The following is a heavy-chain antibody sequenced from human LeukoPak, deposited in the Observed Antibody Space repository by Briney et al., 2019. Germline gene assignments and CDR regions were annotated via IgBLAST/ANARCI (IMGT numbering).Heavy chain of an antibody. J-gene: IGHJ4*02. CDR2: ISAYNGNT. CDR1: GYTFTNYG. Sequence: ASVKVSCKASGYTFTNYGISWVRQAPGQGLEWMGWISAYNGNTNYAQKVQGRVTVTTDTSASTAYMDLGSLRSDDTAAYYCARDAPLYCSGGSCYRWGEVDFWGQGTLVTVSS. D-gene: IGHD2-15*01. V-gene: IGHV1-18*01. CDR3: ARDAPLYCSGGSCYRWGEVDF.